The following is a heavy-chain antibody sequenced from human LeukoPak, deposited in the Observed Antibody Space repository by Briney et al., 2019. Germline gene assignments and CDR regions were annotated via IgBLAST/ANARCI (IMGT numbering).Heavy chain of an antibody. CDR3: ARDAKLTTVTALPYYYYGMDV. CDR2: INPNSGGT. J-gene: IGHJ6*02. V-gene: IGHV1-2*04. CDR1: GHTFTGYY. Sequence: ASVKVSCKASGHTFTGYYMHWVRQAPGQGLEWMGWINPNSGGTNYAQKFQGWVTMTRDTSISTAYMELSRLRSDDTAVYYCARDAKLTTVTALPYYYYGMDVWGQGTTVTVSS. D-gene: IGHD4-17*01.